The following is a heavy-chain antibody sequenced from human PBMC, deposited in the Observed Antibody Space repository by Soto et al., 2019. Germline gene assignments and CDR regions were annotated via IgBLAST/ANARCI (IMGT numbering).Heavy chain of an antibody. Sequence: GGSLRLSCAASGFTFSSYWMHWVRQAPGKGLVWVSRINSDGSSTSYADSVKGRFTISRDNAKNTLYLQIDSLRAEDTAVYYCAREGFSYGYGYYYYNGMDVWGQGTTVTVSS. D-gene: IGHD5-18*01. V-gene: IGHV3-74*01. CDR2: INSDGSST. J-gene: IGHJ6*02. CDR1: GFTFSSYW. CDR3: AREGFSYGYGYYYYNGMDV.